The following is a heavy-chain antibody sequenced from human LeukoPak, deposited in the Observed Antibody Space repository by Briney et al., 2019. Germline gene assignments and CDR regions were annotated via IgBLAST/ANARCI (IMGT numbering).Heavy chain of an antibody. Sequence: SETPSLTPTVSRGSTSRYFWGWIRQPARKGLEWIGRIYTSVNTNYNNSRKSRVTMSVDTSKNQFSLNLSSVTAADTAVYYCARGQRSGWYLESWGQGTLVTVSS. CDR1: RGSTSRYF. CDR3: ARGQRSGWYLES. D-gene: IGHD6-19*01. V-gene: IGHV4-4*07. CDR2: IYTSVNT. J-gene: IGHJ4*02.